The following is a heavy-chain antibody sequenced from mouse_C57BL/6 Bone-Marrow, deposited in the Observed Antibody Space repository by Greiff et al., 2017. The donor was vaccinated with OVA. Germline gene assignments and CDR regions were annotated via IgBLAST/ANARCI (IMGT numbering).Heavy chain of an antibody. D-gene: IGHD1-1*01. CDR2: ISYDGSN. Sequence: EVQVVESGPGLVKPSQSLSLTCSVTGYSITSGYYWNWIRQFPGNKLEWMGYISYDGSNNYNPSLKNRISITRDTSKNQFFLKLNSVTTEDTATYYCARGGTTVVAKGAMDYWGQGTSVTVSS. CDR3: ARGGTTVVAKGAMDY. J-gene: IGHJ4*01. V-gene: IGHV3-6*01. CDR1: GYSITSGYY.